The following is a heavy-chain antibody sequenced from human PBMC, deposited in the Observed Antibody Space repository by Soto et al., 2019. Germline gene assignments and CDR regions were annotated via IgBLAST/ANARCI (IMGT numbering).Heavy chain of an antibody. V-gene: IGHV3-33*01. CDR1: GLTFSSYG. Sequence: GGSLRLSCEAPGLTFSSYGIHWVRQAPGKGLEWVAVIWYDGSNKYYADSVKGRFSISRDNSKNTLYLLMNSLRAEDTAVYFCARDPDGIIDFDYWGQGTQVTVSS. CDR2: IWYDGSNK. D-gene: IGHD3-10*01. CDR3: ARDPDGIIDFDY. J-gene: IGHJ4*02.